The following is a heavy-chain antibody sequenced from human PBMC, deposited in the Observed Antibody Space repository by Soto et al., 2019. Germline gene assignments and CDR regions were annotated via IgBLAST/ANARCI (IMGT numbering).Heavy chain of an antibody. V-gene: IGHV4-61*01. Sequence: QVQLQESGPGLVKPSETLSLTCTVSGGSVSSGSYYWSWIRQPPGKGLEWIGYIYYSGSTYYNPSLKSRVTISVDTSKNPFSLKLSSVTAADTAVYYCARDVVPGGAFDIWGQGTMVTVSS. CDR1: GGSVSSGSYY. CDR3: ARDVVPGGAFDI. J-gene: IGHJ3*02. CDR2: IYYSGST. D-gene: IGHD2-21*01.